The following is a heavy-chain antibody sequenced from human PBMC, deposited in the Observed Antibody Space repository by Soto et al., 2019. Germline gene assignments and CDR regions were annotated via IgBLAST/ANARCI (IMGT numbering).Heavy chain of an antibody. V-gene: IGHV3-33*01. CDR3: ARDQEIASTDSGDLDY. D-gene: IGHD1-1*01. Sequence: GGSLRLSCAASGFIFSRHAMHWVRQAPGKGLEWVALIWYDGSDKYYADSVKGRFTISRDNSKNTLYLQMNSLRAEDTAVYYCARDQEIASTDSGDLDYWGQGTLVTVSS. CDR1: GFIFSRHA. CDR2: IWYDGSDK. J-gene: IGHJ4*02.